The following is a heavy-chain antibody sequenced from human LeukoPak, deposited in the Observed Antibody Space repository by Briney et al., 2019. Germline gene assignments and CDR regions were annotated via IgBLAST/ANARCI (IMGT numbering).Heavy chain of an antibody. V-gene: IGHV1-8*01. CDR2: MNPNSGNT. J-gene: IGHJ3*02. Sequence: ASVKVSCKASGYTFTSYDINWVRQATGQGLEWMGWMNPNSGNTGYAQKFQGRVTMTRNTSISTAYMELSSLRSEDTAVYYCARAYSGSGSYGIWGLGTMVTVSS. D-gene: IGHD3-10*01. CDR3: ARAYSGSGSYGI. CDR1: GYTFTSYD.